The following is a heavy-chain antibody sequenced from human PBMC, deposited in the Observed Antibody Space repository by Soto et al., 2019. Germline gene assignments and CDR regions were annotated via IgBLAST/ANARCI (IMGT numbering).Heavy chain of an antibody. V-gene: IGHV4-59*01. CDR2: IYYSGST. D-gene: IGHD3-9*01. J-gene: IGHJ4*02. Sequence: PSETLSLTCTVSGGSISSYYWSWIRQPPGKGLEWIGYIYYSGSTNYNPSLKSRVTISVDTSKNQFSLKLSSVTAADTAVYYCASAYYDILTGYYYLDYWGQGTLVTVSS. CDR3: ASAYYDILTGYYYLDY. CDR1: GGSISSYY.